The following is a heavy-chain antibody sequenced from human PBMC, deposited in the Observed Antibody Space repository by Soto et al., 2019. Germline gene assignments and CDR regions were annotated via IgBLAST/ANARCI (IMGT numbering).Heavy chain of an antibody. CDR1: GFILSDCA. CDR2: ISSSSSVI. CDR3: ASRHTYYLDSKSYSPQEVDSAL. V-gene: IGHV3-48*01. D-gene: IGHD3-22*01. Sequence: GGSLRLSCATSGFILSDCAMNWVRQAPGKGLEWVSYISSSSSVIDYADSVKGRFTVSRDNARNSLYLRMNSLRAEDTAVYYCASRHTYYLDSKSYSPQEVDSALWGQGSLVTVSS. J-gene: IGHJ4*02.